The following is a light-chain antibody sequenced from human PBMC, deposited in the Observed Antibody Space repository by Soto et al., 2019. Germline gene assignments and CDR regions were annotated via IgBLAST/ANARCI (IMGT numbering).Light chain of an antibody. J-gene: IGKJ1*01. CDR2: AAS. Sequence: DIQMTQSPSSLSASVGDRVTITCRASQGISTYLNWYQQKPGKAPNLLIFAASNLQSGVPSRFSGSGSGTDFTLTISSLQREDFATYHCQQSYSAPLTFGQGTKVDIK. V-gene: IGKV1-39*01. CDR1: QGISTY. CDR3: QQSYSAPLT.